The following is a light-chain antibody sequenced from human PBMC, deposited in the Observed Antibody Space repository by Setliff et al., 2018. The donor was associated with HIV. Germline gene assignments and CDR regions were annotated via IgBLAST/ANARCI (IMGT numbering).Light chain of an antibody. J-gene: IGLJ1*01. Sequence: QSALAQPRSVSGSPGQSVTISCAGTSSDVGLYNYVSWYQQHPGKAPKLIIYDVTQRPSGVPDRFSGSKSGNTASLTISGLQAGDEADYYCCSYAITNTLPFGTGTKVTVL. CDR1: SSDVGLYNY. CDR2: DVT. V-gene: IGLV2-11*01. CDR3: CSYAITNTLP.